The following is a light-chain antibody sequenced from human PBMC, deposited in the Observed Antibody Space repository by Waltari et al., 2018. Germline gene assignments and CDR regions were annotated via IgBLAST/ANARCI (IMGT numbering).Light chain of an antibody. CDR3: QQTYSTWT. Sequence: DIQMTQSPSSLSASVGDRVTITCRASQSISSYLNWYQQKPGKAPKLLIYAASRLPSGVPSRFSGSGSGTDCTLTISSLQPEDFATYYCQQTYSTWTFGQGTKVEIK. J-gene: IGKJ1*01. V-gene: IGKV1-39*01. CDR1: QSISSY. CDR2: AAS.